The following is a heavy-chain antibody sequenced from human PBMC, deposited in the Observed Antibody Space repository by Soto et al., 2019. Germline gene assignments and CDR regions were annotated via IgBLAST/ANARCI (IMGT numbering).Heavy chain of an antibody. CDR2: ISYDGSNK. CDR1: GFTFSSYA. Sequence: QVQLVESGGGVVQPGRSLRLSCAASGFTFSSYAMNWVRQAPGKGLEWVAVISYDGSNKYYADSVKGRFTISRDNSKNPEHLQMSSMKTEDAAVYYWANQIRYFDWFFPFDYWGPGALVTVSS. V-gene: IGHV3-30-3*01. J-gene: IGHJ4*02. CDR3: ANQIRYFDWFFPFDY. D-gene: IGHD3-9*01.